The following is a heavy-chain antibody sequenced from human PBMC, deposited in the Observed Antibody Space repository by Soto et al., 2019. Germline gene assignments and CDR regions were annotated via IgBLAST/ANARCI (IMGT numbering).Heavy chain of an antibody. D-gene: IGHD2-21*02. Sequence: QVQLQESGPGLVKPSETLSLTCTVSGGSISSYYWSWIRQPAGKGLEWIGRIYTSGSTNYNPSLKSRVTMSVDTSMNQFSLKLSSVTAADTAVYYCARDIVVVTASPRNWFDPWGQGTLVTVSS. CDR3: ARDIVVVTASPRNWFDP. J-gene: IGHJ5*02. CDR2: IYTSGST. CDR1: GGSISSYY. V-gene: IGHV4-4*07.